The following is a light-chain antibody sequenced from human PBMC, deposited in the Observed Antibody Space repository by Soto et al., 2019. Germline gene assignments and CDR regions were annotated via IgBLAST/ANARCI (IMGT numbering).Light chain of an antibody. V-gene: IGKV3-20*01. CDR2: GAS. CDR1: QSVTNDY. Sequence: ENVLTQSPGTLSLSTGESATLSCRASQSVTNDYLAWYQQRPGQSPSLLIYGASTRPTGIPDRFSGSGSGTDFTITISGLEPEDFAVYYCQQYGTSKLTFGGGTKVELK. J-gene: IGKJ4*01. CDR3: QQYGTSKLT.